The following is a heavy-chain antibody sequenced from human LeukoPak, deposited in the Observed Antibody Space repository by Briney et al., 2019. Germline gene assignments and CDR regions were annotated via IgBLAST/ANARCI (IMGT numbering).Heavy chain of an antibody. CDR1: GFTFSSYW. D-gene: IGHD6-19*01. CDR2: INSDGSST. V-gene: IGHV3-74*01. J-gene: IGHJ4*02. Sequence: GGSLRLSCAASGFTFSSYWMHWVRQAPGKGLGWFSRINSDGSSTSYADSVKGRFTISRDNAKNTLYLQMNSLRAEDTAVYYCARGGARLVRGLDYWGRGTLVTVSS. CDR3: ARGGARLVRGLDY.